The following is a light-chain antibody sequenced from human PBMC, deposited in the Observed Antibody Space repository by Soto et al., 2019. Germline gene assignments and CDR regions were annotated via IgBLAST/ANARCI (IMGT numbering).Light chain of an antibody. CDR1: QSVSSN. CDR3: QQYHNWPIT. CDR2: DAS. V-gene: IGKV3-15*01. J-gene: IGKJ5*01. Sequence: EIVMTQSPATLSVSPGESATLSCRASQSVSSNLAWHQQKPGQAPRILMYDASTRSTGISARFSGSGSGTEFTLTISSLQSEDFAVYYCQQYHNWPITFGQGTRLRL.